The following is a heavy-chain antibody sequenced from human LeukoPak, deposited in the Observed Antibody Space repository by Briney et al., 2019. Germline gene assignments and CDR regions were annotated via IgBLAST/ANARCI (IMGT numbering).Heavy chain of an antibody. Sequence: GGSLRLSCTASGFTFGDYAISWFRQAPGKGLEWVGFIRSKAYGGTTEYAASVKGRLTISRDDSKSIAYLQMNSLKTEDTAVYYCTRSEPAYCGGDCYSTFDYWGQGTLVTVSS. CDR3: TRSEPAYCGGDCYSTFDY. D-gene: IGHD2-21*02. J-gene: IGHJ4*02. CDR1: GFTFGDYA. CDR2: IRSKAYGGTT. V-gene: IGHV3-49*03.